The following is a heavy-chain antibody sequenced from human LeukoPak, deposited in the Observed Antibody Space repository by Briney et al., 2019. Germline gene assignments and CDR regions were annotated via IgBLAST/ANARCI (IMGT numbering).Heavy chain of an antibody. CDR1: GFTFSSYS. CDR3: ARVFGDYVSYYYYGMDV. D-gene: IGHD4-17*01. V-gene: IGHV3-21*01. J-gene: IGHJ6*02. Sequence: GGSLRLSCAASGFTFSSYSMTWVRQAPGKGLEWVSSISSSSSYIYYADSVKGRFTISRDNAKNSLYLQMNSLRAEDTAVYYCARVFGDYVSYYYYGMDVWGQGTTVTVSS. CDR2: ISSSSSYI.